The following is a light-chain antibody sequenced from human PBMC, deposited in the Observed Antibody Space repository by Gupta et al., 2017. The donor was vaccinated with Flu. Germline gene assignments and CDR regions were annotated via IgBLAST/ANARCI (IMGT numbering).Light chain of an antibody. Sequence: SYVLTQPPSVSVEPGKTATVTCGGHNIATKSVHWYQQRPGQAPVLVVYDDNVRPSEIPARFSASNSGSAATLTINRVEAGDEADYYCQVWHSAAWVFGGGTKLTVL. V-gene: IGLV3-21*03. CDR1: NIATKS. CDR2: DDN. CDR3: QVWHSAAWV. J-gene: IGLJ3*02.